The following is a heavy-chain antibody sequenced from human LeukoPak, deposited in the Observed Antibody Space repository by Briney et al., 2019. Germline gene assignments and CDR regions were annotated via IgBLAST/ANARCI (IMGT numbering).Heavy chain of an antibody. D-gene: IGHD3-22*01. CDR1: EEAFSPYW. CDR3: ARHFRDRSGYCHLDY. CDR2: VNRADFDT. J-gene: IGHJ4*02. V-gene: IGHV5-51*01. Sequence: GESLKISCKGSEEAFSPYWIGWVRQRPGKGLEWMGMVNRADFDTRYSPSFQGQVTMSVDKSINTVYVQWSSLRASDTAIYYCARHFRDRSGYCHLDYWGQGTLVTVSS.